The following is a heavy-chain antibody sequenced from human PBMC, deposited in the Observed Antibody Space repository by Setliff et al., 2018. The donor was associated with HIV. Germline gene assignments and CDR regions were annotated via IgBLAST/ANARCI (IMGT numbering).Heavy chain of an antibody. CDR2: IYHSGNT. D-gene: IGHD5-12*01. V-gene: IGHV4-38-2*01. CDR3: AKSSPSIGYISDH. CDR1: GYSISSGFY. Sequence: SETLSLTCPVSGYSISSGFYWGWIRQPPGKGLEWIGSIYHSGNTYYMPSLQSRVTISTDTSKNQFSLNVRSVTAADTAVYFCAKSSPSIGYISDHWGQGTLVTVSS. J-gene: IGHJ4*02.